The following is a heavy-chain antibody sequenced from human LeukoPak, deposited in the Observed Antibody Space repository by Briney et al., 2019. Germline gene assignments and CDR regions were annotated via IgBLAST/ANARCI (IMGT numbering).Heavy chain of an antibody. J-gene: IGHJ4*02. CDR3: ARGWLAETTVVTPYNY. Sequence: SVKVSCKASGGTFSTYAINWVRQAPGQGLEWMGGIIPIFGTANYAQKFQGRVTITAVESMTTAYMELSSLRSEDTAAYYCARGWLAETTVVTPYNYWGQGTLVTVSS. V-gene: IGHV1-69*01. D-gene: IGHD4-23*01. CDR2: IIPIFGTA. CDR1: GGTFSTYA.